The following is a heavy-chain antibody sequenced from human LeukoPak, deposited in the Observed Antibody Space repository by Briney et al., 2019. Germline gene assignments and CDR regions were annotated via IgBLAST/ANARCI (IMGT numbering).Heavy chain of an antibody. D-gene: IGHD6-19*01. CDR1: GGSISSYY. Sequence: SETLSLTCTVSGGSISSYYWSWIRQPAGKGLEWIGRIYTSGSTNYNPSLKSRVTISVDTSKSQFYLKLSSVTAADTAVYYCARDFGSGWYDAFDIWGQGTMVTVSS. CDR2: IYTSGST. CDR3: ARDFGSGWYDAFDI. J-gene: IGHJ3*02. V-gene: IGHV4-4*07.